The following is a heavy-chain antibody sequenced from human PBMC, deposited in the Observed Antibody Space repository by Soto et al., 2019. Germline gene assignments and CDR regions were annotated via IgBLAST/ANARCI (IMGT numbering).Heavy chain of an antibody. D-gene: IGHD3-22*01. CDR2: VHSSGST. V-gene: IGHV4-59*01. CDR1: GDSMSTYY. J-gene: IGHJ5*02. Sequence: QVQLQESGPGLVKSSETLSLTCTVSGDSMSTYYWNWIRQPPGKGLEWIVYVHSSGSTNYNPSLKSRVTISLDTSKNQFSLQLTSVTAADTAVYYCARGGGWLPDLWGQGTLVTVST. CDR3: ARGGGWLPDL.